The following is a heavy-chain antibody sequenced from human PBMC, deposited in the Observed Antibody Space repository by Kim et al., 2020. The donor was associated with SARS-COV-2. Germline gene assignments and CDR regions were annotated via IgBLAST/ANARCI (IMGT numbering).Heavy chain of an antibody. J-gene: IGHJ3*02. CDR3: AREVEMAKMGGGGAFDI. V-gene: IGHV3-11*06. Sequence: KGRFTISRDNAKNSLYLQMNSLRAEDTAVYYCAREVEMAKMGGGGAFDIWGQGTMVTVSS. D-gene: IGHD3-16*01.